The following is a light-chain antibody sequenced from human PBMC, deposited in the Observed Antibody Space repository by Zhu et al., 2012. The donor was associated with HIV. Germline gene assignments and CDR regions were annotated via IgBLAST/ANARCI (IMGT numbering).Light chain of an antibody. V-gene: IGKV3-11*01. CDR3: QQRSSWTLT. Sequence: IVLTQSPATLSLSPGERATVSCRASGSVRSFLAWYQQKPGQAPRLLIYDTSQRATGIPARFSGSGSGTDFTLTISSLEPEDFALYYCQQRSSWTLTFGGGTKVEIK. J-gene: IGKJ4*01. CDR1: GSVRSF. CDR2: DTS.